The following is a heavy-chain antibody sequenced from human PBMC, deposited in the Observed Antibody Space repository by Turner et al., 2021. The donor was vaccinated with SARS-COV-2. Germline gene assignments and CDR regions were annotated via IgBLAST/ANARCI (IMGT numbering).Heavy chain of an antibody. CDR3: TQWLVTGY. Sequence: EVQLVASGGGLVKPGGSLRLSCAASGFTCSNAWMGWVRQAPGKGMEWVGRNKSKTDGGTTDYAAPVKGRFTISRDDSKNTLYLQMNSLKTEDTAVYYCTQWLVTGYWGQGTLVTVSS. J-gene: IGHJ4*02. CDR2: NKSKTDGGTT. CDR1: GFTCSNAW. D-gene: IGHD6-19*01. V-gene: IGHV3-15*01.